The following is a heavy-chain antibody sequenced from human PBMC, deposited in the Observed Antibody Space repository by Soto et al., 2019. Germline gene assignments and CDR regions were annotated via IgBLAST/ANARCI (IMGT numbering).Heavy chain of an antibody. CDR1: GYTFTSYY. V-gene: IGHV1-46*01. J-gene: IGHJ5*02. CDR2: INPSGGST. Sequence: ASVKVSCKASGYTFTSYYMHWVRQAPGQGLEWMGIINPSGGSTSYAQKFQGRVTMTRDTSTSTVYMELSSLRSEDTAVYYCARDKLGYYYDSSGYLERKNWFDPWGQGTLVTSPQ. D-gene: IGHD3-22*01. CDR3: ARDKLGYYYDSSGYLERKNWFDP.